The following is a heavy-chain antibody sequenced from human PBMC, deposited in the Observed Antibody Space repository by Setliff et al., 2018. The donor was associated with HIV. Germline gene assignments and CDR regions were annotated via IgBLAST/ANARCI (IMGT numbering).Heavy chain of an antibody. V-gene: IGHV1-69*04. Sequence: SVKVSCKASGGTFTSYYIHWVRQAPGQGLDWMGRIIPILGVANYAQRFQGKVTITADKSTSTAYMELTSLRFDDTAMYYCVRGVQSPPHYSYYYMDVWGEGTMVTVSS. CDR1: GGTFTSYY. D-gene: IGHD3-3*01. CDR2: IIPILGVA. J-gene: IGHJ6*03. CDR3: VRGVQSPPHYSYYYMDV.